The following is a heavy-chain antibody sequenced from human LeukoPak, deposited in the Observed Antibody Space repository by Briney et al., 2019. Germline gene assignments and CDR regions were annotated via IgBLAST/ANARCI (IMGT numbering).Heavy chain of an antibody. D-gene: IGHD3-16*01. CDR2: IYSGGST. CDR3: ARDWGYYYYYGMDV. J-gene: IGHJ6*02. V-gene: IGHV3-66*01. Sequence: GGSLRLSCAVSGFTISNYWMSWVRQAPGKGLEWVSVIYSGGSTYYADSVKGRFTISRDNSKNTLYLQMNSLRAEDTAVYYCARDWGYYYYYGMDVWGQGTTVTVSS. CDR1: GFTISNYW.